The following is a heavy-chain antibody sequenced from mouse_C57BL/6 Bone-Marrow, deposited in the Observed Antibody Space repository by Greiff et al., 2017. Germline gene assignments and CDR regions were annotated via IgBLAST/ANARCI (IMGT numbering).Heavy chain of an antibody. J-gene: IGHJ3*01. CDR3: ARRYGSSGLAY. V-gene: IGHV5-17*01. CDR2: ISSGSSTI. Sequence: EVKLVESGGGLVKPGGSLKLSCAASGFTFSDYGMHWVRQAPEKGLEWVAYISSGSSTIYYADTVKGRFTMSRDNAKNTLYLQMTSLRSEDTAMYYCARRYGSSGLAYWGQGTLVTVSA. CDR1: GFTFSDYG. D-gene: IGHD1-1*01.